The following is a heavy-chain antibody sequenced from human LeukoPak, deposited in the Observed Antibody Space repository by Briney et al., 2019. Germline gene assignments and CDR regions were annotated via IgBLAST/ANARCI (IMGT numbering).Heavy chain of an antibody. CDR3: ARPPGYCSGGSCFPSDH. Sequence: GGTLRLSCAASGFTFNNYWMSWVRQAPGKGLEWVANIKQDGSEKYYVDSVKGRFTISRDSAKSSLFLQMNSLRAEDTAVYYCARPPGYCSGGSCFPSDHWGQGTLVTVSS. J-gene: IGHJ4*02. CDR1: GFTFNNYW. D-gene: IGHD2-15*01. V-gene: IGHV3-7*01. CDR2: IKQDGSEK.